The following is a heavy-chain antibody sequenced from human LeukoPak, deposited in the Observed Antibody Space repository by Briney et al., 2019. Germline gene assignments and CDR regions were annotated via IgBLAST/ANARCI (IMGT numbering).Heavy chain of an antibody. Sequence: SETLSLTCTVSGGSISSYYWSWIRQPPGQGLEWIGYISYSGTTNYNPSLKSRVSMSVDTSKNQFSLKLNSVTAADTAAYYCARVDGSCSGGSCPSGNWFDPWGQGTLVTVSS. CDR1: GGSISSYY. J-gene: IGHJ5*02. CDR3: ARVDGSCSGGSCPSGNWFDP. D-gene: IGHD2-15*01. CDR2: ISYSGTT. V-gene: IGHV4-59*08.